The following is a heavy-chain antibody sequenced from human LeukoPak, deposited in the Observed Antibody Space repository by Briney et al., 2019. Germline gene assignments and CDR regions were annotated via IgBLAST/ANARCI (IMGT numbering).Heavy chain of an antibody. V-gene: IGHV3-9*01. D-gene: IGHD4-23*01. Sequence: SGRSLRLSCAASGFTFEHYGMHWVRQVPGKGLEWVSYITWNSAYKGYADSVRGRFAISRDNAKKSLHLQMNSLTGDDTAFYYCAKASDYGGNEFDFWGQETLVTVSS. CDR1: GFTFEHYG. CDR2: ITWNSAYK. CDR3: AKASDYGGNEFDF. J-gene: IGHJ5*01.